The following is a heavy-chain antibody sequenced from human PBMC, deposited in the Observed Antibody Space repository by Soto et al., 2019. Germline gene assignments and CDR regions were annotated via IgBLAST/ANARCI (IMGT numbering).Heavy chain of an antibody. V-gene: IGHV1-69*05. Sequence: SVKVSCKASGGTFSSYAISWVRQAPGQGLEWMGGIIPIFGTANYAQKFQGRVTMTSDTSISTAHMELGSLRSEDTAVYYCARRAETNGWNGFGADKYYFDFWGQGTLVTVSS. CDR3: ARRAETNGWNGFGADKYYFDF. J-gene: IGHJ4*02. CDR2: IIPIFGTA. CDR1: GGTFSSYA. D-gene: IGHD1-1*01.